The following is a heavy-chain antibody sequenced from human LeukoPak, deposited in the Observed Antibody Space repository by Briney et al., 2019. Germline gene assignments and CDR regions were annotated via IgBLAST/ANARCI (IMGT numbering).Heavy chain of an antibody. Sequence: PSETLSLTCTVSGGSISSGSYYWGWIRQPPGKGLERIGSMSSSGSTYYNPSLRSRVTISADTSKNQFSLTLSSVTAADTAVYYCARARSAAGNFDYWGQGTLVTVSS. CDR1: GGSISSGSYY. CDR3: ARARSAAGNFDY. J-gene: IGHJ4*02. D-gene: IGHD6-13*01. CDR2: MSSSGST. V-gene: IGHV4-39*07.